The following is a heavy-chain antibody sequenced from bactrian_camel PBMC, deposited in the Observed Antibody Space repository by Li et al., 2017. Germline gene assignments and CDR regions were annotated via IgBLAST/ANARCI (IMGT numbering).Heavy chain of an antibody. D-gene: IGHD3*01. CDR1: GDSNNAAC. CDR3: AADSGLLYGQGIPAWSEFNY. V-gene: IGHV3-3*01. CDR2: IYTKYGDP. Sequence: HVQLVESGGGSVEAGGSLRLSCVASGDSNNAACMGWYRQAPGKAREGNAAIYTKYGDPYYADSVKGRFTISLDKAKKTVYLQMDSLKPEDTAIYYCAADSGLLYGQGIPAWSEFNYWGQGTQVTVS. J-gene: IGHJ4*01.